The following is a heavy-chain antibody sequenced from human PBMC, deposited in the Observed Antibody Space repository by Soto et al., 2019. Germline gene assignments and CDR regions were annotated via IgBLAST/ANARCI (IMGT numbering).Heavy chain of an antibody. J-gene: IGHJ4*02. CDR3: ARDRDSYGHNCFVY. D-gene: IGHD4-17*01. Sequence: PGGSRRLSCAASGFAFSSYWMHWVRQAPGKGLVWVARIKSDGSGTIYADSVKGRLTISRDNARNTLYLQMNSLRAEDTAVYYCARDRDSYGHNCFVYCGQGPLVTVSS. CDR2: IKSDGSGT. CDR1: GFAFSSYW. V-gene: IGHV3-74*01.